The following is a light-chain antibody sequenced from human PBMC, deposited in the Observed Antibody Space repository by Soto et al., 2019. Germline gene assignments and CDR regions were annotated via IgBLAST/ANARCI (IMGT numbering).Light chain of an antibody. CDR1: QGISSY. CDR2: KAS. V-gene: IGKV1-5*03. J-gene: IGKJ1*01. Sequence: VYRVTITCRASQGISSYLAWYQQKPGKAPKLLIYKASTLQSGVPSRFSGSGSGTEFTLTISSLQPDDFATYYCQHYNSYPEAFGQGTKVDIK. CDR3: QHYNSYPEA.